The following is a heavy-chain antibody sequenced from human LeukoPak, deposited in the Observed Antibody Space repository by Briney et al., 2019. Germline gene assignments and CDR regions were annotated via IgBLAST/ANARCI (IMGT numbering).Heavy chain of an antibody. D-gene: IGHD6-19*01. CDR2: ISYDGSNK. CDR1: GFTFSSYA. V-gene: IGHV3-30-3*01. Sequence: GGSLRLSCAASGFTFSSYAMHWVRQAPGKGLEWVAVISYDGSNKYYADSVKGRFTISRDNSKNTLYLQMNSLRAEDTAVYYCASGSGWRFDYWGQGTLVTVSS. J-gene: IGHJ4*02. CDR3: ASGSGWRFDY.